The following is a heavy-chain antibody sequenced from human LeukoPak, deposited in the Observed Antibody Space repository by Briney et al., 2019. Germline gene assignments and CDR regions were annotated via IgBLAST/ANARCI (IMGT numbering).Heavy chain of an antibody. CDR1: GFTFSSYG. J-gene: IGHJ4*02. V-gene: IGHV3-21*01. CDR2: ISSSSSYI. Sequence: GRSLGLSCAASGFTFSSYGMHWVRQAPGKGLEWVSSISSSSSYIYYADSVKGRFTISRDNAKNSLYLQMNSLRAEDTAVYYRARDDKIFDYWGQGTLATVSS. CDR3: ARDDKIFDY.